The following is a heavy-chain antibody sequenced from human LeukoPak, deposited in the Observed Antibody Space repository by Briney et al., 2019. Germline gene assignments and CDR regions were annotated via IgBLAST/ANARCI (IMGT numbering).Heavy chain of an antibody. J-gene: IGHJ4*02. V-gene: IGHV3-53*05. CDR1: GFTVSSNY. CDR3: AKVKTDILIPDS. D-gene: IGHD2-21*02. CDR2: IYSGGST. Sequence: GGSLRLSCAASGFTVSSNYMSWVRQAPGKGLEWVSVIYSGGSTYYADSVKGRFTISRDNSKNTLYLQMNSLTSEDTAVYYCAKVKTDILIPDSWGQGTLVTVSS.